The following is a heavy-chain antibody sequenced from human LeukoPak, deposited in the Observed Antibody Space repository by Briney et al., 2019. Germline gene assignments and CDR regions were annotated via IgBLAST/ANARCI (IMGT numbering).Heavy chain of an antibody. D-gene: IGHD3-10*01. V-gene: IGHV3-30*18. CDR3: AKWTYYYDSGGYDP. CDR1: GFTFSTHG. Sequence: GGSLRLSCAASGFTFSTHGMHWVRQAPGKGLEWVALISHDGSTKFYADSVKGRFTISRDNSKNTLFLQINSLRAEDTAMYYCAKWTYYYDSGGYDPWGQGTLVIVSS. CDR2: ISHDGSTK. J-gene: IGHJ5*02.